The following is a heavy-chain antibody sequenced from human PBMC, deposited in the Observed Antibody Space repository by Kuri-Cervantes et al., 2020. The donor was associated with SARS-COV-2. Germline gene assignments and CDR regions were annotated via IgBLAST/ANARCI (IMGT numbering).Heavy chain of an antibody. V-gene: IGHV3-23*01. J-gene: IGHJ6*03. D-gene: IGHD2-15*01. CDR1: GFTVSSNY. CDR3: AKSIGGGGYYYYYYYMDV. CDR2: ISGSGGST. Sequence: LSLTCAASGFTVSSNYMSWVRQAPGKGLEWVSAISGSGGSTYYADSVKGRFTISRDNSKNTLYLQMNSLRAEDTAVYYCAKSIGGGGYYYYYYYMDVWGKGTTVTVSS.